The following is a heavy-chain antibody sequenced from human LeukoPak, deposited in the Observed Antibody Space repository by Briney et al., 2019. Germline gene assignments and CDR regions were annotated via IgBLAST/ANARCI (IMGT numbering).Heavy chain of an antibody. CDR2: ISDDGSRE. D-gene: IGHD3-10*01. Sequence: PGGSLRLSCAASGFTFSSYGMHWVHQAPGKGLEWVAAISDDGSREHYTASVRGRFTISRDNSKNTLYLQMNSLRPEDMAVYHCAKGRPPSXXFGXFXYWGQGTLVTV. V-gene: IGHV3-30*18. CDR1: GFTFSSYG. J-gene: IGHJ4*02. CDR3: AKGRPPSXXFGXFXY.